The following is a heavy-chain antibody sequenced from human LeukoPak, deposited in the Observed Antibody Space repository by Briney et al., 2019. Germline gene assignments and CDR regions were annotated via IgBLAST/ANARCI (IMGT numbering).Heavy chain of an antibody. Sequence: GGSLRLSCAASGFTFSSYEMNWVRQAPGKGLEWVSYISSSGDTMYYADSVKGRFTISRDNAKNSLYLQMNSLRAEDTAVYYCARALVVYYYMDVWGQGTTVTVSS. J-gene: IGHJ6*02. D-gene: IGHD2-15*01. CDR1: GFTFSSYE. CDR3: ARALVVYYYMDV. CDR2: ISSSGDTM. V-gene: IGHV3-48*03.